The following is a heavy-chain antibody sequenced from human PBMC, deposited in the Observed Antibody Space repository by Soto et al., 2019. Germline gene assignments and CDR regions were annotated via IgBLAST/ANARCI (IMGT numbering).Heavy chain of an antibody. CDR2: IWFDGSYK. V-gene: IGHV3-33*01. Sequence: PGGSLRLCCAASGLTFSRYGMHWVRQAPGKGLEWVAIIWFDGSYKYYADSVKGRFTISRDNSKNTVYLQMNSLRAEDTALYYCARSNLKDDYGDYPRDYWGQGTLVTVSS. CDR1: GLTFSRYG. J-gene: IGHJ4*02. D-gene: IGHD4-17*01. CDR3: ARSNLKDDYGDYPRDY.